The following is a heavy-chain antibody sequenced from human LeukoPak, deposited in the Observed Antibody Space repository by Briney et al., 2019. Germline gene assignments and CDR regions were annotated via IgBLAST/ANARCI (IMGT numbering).Heavy chain of an antibody. CDR3: ARDGDDYGDLSFDY. CDR1: GGSISSGSYY. D-gene: IGHD4-17*01. Sequence: SETLSLTCTVSGGSISSGSYYWSWIRQPAGKGLEWIGRIYTSGSTNYNPSLKSRVTISVDTSKNQFSLKLSSVTAADTAVYYCARDGDDYGDLSFDYWGQGTLVTDSS. J-gene: IGHJ4*02. V-gene: IGHV4-61*02. CDR2: IYTSGST.